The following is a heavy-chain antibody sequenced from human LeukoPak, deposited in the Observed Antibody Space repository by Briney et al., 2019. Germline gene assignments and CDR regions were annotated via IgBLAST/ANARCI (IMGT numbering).Heavy chain of an antibody. V-gene: IGHV4-38-2*02. CDR1: GYSISSGYY. CDR3: ARVGVGATNNWFDP. D-gene: IGHD1-26*01. CDR2: IYHSGST. J-gene: IGHJ5*02. Sequence: SETLSLTCTVSGYSISSGYYWGWIRQPPGKGLEWIGSIYHSGSTYYNPSLKSRVTISVDKSKNQFSLKLSSVTAADTAVYYCARVGVGATNNWFDPWGQGTLVTVSS.